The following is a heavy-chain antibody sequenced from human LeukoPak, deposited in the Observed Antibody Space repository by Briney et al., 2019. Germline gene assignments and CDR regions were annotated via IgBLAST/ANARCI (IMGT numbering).Heavy chain of an antibody. CDR1: GGSMISSSYY. J-gene: IGHJ3*02. CDR2: ISFSGST. CDR3: AIQASGGDRVALDI. V-gene: IGHV4-39*01. D-gene: IGHD4-17*01. Sequence: PSETLSLTCSVSGGSMISSSYYWNWVRQSPGKGLEGIGSISFSGSTYYSPSLRSRVTISVDTSQNQFSLRVPSVTAAYTALYCCAIQASGGDRVALDIWGQGTLVTVS.